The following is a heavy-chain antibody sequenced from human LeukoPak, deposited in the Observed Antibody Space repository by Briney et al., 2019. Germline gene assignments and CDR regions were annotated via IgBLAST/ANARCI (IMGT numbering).Heavy chain of an antibody. D-gene: IGHD2-21*02. CDR2: INQNGREK. V-gene: IGHV3-7*01. CDR3: ARDRIAVVTAGYYYYGMDV. Sequence: GGSLCLSCAASGFTFSGYWWSWVRQPPGKGLEWVANINQNGREKYYLDSVKGRFTISRDNAKNSLYLQMNSLRAEDTAVYYCARDRIAVVTAGYYYYGMDVWGQGTTVTVSS. CDR1: GFTFSGYW. J-gene: IGHJ6*02.